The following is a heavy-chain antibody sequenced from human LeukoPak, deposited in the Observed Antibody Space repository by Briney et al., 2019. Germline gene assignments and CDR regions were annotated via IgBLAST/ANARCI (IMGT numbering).Heavy chain of an antibody. V-gene: IGHV1-46*01. CDR1: GYSFADYY. Sequence: GASVKVSCKASGYSFADYYMHWVRQAPGQGLEWMGLINPSGHWTSYAQKFQGRVTLTRDVSTSTDYLELSSLRSEDTAVYYCARDNSVRDTAWWFDPWGQGTLVTVSS. CDR3: ARDNSVRDTAWWFDP. J-gene: IGHJ5*02. D-gene: IGHD2-21*02. CDR2: INPSGHWT.